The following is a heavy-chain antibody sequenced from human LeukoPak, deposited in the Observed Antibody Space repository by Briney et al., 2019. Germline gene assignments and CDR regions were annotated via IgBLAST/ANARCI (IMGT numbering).Heavy chain of an antibody. CDR2: IYPGDSDT. J-gene: IGHJ4*02. D-gene: IGHD2-15*01. CDR1: GYSFTSYW. CDR3: ARLKDIVVVVAASPAVSFDY. Sequence: GESLKISCKGSGYSFTSYWLGWVRQMPGKGLEWMGIIYPGDSDTRYSPSLQGQVTISADKSISTACLQWTSLKASDTAMYYCARLKDIVVVVAASPAVSFDYWGQGTLVTVSS. V-gene: IGHV5-51*01.